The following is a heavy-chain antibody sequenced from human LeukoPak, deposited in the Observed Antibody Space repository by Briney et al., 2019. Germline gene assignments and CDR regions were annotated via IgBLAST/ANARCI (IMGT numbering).Heavy chain of an antibody. J-gene: IGHJ4*02. CDR2: IRSSDSTI. CDR1: GFTFSDYY. V-gene: IGHV3-11*04. Sequence: GGSLRHSCAASGFTFSDYYMSWSRQAPGKGLEWVSYIRSSDSTIYYTDSVKGRFTIPRDNAKNSLYLKMNTLRDEDTDVYYCARGYYDSSGPLGYWGQGTLVTVSS. CDR3: ARGYYDSSGPLGY. D-gene: IGHD3-22*01.